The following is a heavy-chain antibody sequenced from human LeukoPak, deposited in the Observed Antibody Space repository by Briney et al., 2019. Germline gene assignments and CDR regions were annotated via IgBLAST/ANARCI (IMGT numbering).Heavy chain of an antibody. CDR3: ARDRVLVPAASYYFDY. J-gene: IGHJ4*02. CDR1: GGSISSGSYY. CDR2: IYTSGST. D-gene: IGHD2-2*01. Sequence: PSQTLSLTCTGSGGSISSGSYYWSWIRQPAGKGLEWIGRIYTSGSTNYNPSLKSRVTISVDTSKNQFSLKLSSVTAADTAVYYCARDRVLVPAASYYFDYWGQGTLVTVSS. V-gene: IGHV4-61*02.